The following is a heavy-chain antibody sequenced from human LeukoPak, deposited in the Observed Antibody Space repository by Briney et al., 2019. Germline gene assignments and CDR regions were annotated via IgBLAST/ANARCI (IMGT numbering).Heavy chain of an antibody. D-gene: IGHD5/OR15-5a*01. V-gene: IGHV3-48*01. CDR3: TTDSLSTKTAGGNS. CDR1: GFTVSNYN. J-gene: IGHJ4*02. Sequence: PGGSLRLSCAASGFTVSNYNMNWVRQALGKGLEWVSYISRRSISYFADSVKGRFTISKDNAKNSLHLQMNSLRTEDTAVYYCTTDSLSTKTAGGNSWGQGTLVIVSS. CDR2: ISRRSIS.